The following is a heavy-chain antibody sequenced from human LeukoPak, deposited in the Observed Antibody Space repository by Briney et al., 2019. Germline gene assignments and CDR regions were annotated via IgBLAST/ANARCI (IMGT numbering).Heavy chain of an antibody. J-gene: IGHJ4*02. CDR1: GGSFSGYY. CDR3: ASLVVATGY. D-gene: IGHD2-15*01. CDR2: INHSGST. V-gene: IGHV4-34*01. Sequence: SETLSLTCAVYGGSFSGYYWSWIRQPPGKGLEWIGEINHSGSTNYNPSLKSRVTISVDTSKNQFSLKLSSVTAADTAVYYCASLVVATGYWGQGTLVTVSS.